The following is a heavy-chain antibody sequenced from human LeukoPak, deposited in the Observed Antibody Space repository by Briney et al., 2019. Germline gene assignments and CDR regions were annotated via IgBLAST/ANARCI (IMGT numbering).Heavy chain of an antibody. J-gene: IGHJ4*02. CDR1: GGSISSYY. Sequence: SETLSLTCTVSGGSISSYYWSWIRQPPGKGLEWIGYIYYSGSTNYNPSLKSRVTISVDTSKNQFSLKLSSVTAADTAVYYCARYGGYWGSYPFDYWGQGTLVTVSS. CDR2: IYYSGST. V-gene: IGHV4-59*12. CDR3: ARYGGYWGSYPFDY. D-gene: IGHD3-16*02.